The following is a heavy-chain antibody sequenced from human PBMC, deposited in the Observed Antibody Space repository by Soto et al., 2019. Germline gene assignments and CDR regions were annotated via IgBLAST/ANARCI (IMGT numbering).Heavy chain of an antibody. CDR3: TRAPSYGAFDI. Sequence: ASVKVTCKASGYTFTSYYIHWVRQAPGQGLEWMGIINPSGGSTTYAQKFQGRVTMTRDTSTSTVYMELSSLRSEDTAVYYCTRAPSYGAFDIWGQGTMGTVSS. CDR1: GYTFTSYY. J-gene: IGHJ3*02. V-gene: IGHV1-46*03. CDR2: INPSGGST. D-gene: IGHD4-17*01.